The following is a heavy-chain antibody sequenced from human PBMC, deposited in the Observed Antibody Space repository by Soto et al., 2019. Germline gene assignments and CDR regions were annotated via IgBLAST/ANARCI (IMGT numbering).Heavy chain of an antibody. V-gene: IGHV4-59*01. CDR3: ARVHSAGLADPAGFDP. D-gene: IGHD3-3*02. Sequence: QVQLQESGPGLVKPSETLSLTCTVSGGSISSYYWNWVRQPPGTGLEWIGHIYDRGSTNYNPSLKGRVTIAVYTSKNQFSLKLSSGTAADTAVYYCARVHSAGLADPAGFDPWAQGTLVTVSS. CDR2: IYDRGST. CDR1: GGSISSYY. J-gene: IGHJ5*02.